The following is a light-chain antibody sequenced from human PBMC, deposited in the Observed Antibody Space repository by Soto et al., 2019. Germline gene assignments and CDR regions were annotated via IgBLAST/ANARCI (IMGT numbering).Light chain of an antibody. V-gene: IGLV2-14*03. J-gene: IGLJ2*01. CDR1: TSDVGSYNY. CDR2: DVS. CDR3: SSYTSTSTLVV. Sequence: QSVLTQPASVSGSPGQSITISCTGTTSDVGSYNYVSWYQHHPDKAPKLMIYDVSSRPSGVSDRFSGSKSGETASLTISGLQADDEADYYCSSYTSTSTLVVFGGGTKVTVL.